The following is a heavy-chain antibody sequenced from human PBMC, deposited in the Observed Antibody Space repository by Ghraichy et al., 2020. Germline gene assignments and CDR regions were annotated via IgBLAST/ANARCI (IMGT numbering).Heavy chain of an antibody. J-gene: IGHJ5*02. Sequence: SETLSLTCTVSGGSITGYYWNWIRQSSGKGLEWVARMYFTGTTNYNPSLKDRVTMSVDASKSQFSLRMTSVTAADSGVYYCARDRRHRVQDTWFHPWGQGTLVIVS. CDR1: GGSITGYY. CDR2: MYFTGTT. CDR3: ARDRRHRVQDTWFHP. V-gene: IGHV4-4*07. D-gene: IGHD1-14*01.